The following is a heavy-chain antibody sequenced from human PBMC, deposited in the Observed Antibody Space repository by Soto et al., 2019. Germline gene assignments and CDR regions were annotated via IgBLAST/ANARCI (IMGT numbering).Heavy chain of an antibody. CDR3: ARLLLWPPHY. D-gene: IGHD3-10*01. Sequence: EVQLVESGGGSVQPGGSLRLSCAASGFIFSSYEMNWVRQAPGKGLEWVSFISGTGSSIYYADSVKGRFTISRDNAKNSLYLQMNSLRAEDTAVYYCARLLLWPPHYWGQGTLVTVSS. CDR2: ISGTGSSI. J-gene: IGHJ4*02. V-gene: IGHV3-48*03. CDR1: GFIFSSYE.